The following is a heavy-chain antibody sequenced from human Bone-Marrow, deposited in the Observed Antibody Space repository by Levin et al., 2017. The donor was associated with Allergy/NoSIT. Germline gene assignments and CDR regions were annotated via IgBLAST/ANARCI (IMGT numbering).Heavy chain of an antibody. V-gene: IGHV4-30-2*01. D-gene: IGHD3-22*01. CDR3: ARTTYYYDSRGYPRGYFDN. CDR2: MYHTGSP. CDR1: GGSFSSGGYS. Sequence: LRLSCAVSGGSFSSGGYSWSWIRQPPGKGLEWIGYMYHTGSPYNNPSLKSRVTISVDRSKNQLSLKLSAVTAADTAVYYCARTTYYYDSRGYPRGYFDNWGQGILVTVSS. J-gene: IGHJ4*02.